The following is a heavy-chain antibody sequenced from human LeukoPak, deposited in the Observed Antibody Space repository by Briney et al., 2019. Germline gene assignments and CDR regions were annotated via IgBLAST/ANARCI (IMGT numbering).Heavy chain of an antibody. CDR2: INHSGTT. D-gene: IGHD1-26*01. CDR1: GGSFSGFY. Sequence: PSETLSLTRAVYGGSFSGFYWSWLRQSPGQGLEWIGEINHSGTTYYNPSLKSRITMSVDTSENQFSLRLNSVTAADTAMYYCARAVRNAGATAYYFDYWGQGTLVTVSS. V-gene: IGHV4-34*01. J-gene: IGHJ4*02. CDR3: ARAVRNAGATAYYFDY.